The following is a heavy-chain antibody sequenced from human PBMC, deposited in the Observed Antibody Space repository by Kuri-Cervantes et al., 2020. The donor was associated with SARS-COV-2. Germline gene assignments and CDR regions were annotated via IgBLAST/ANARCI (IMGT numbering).Heavy chain of an antibody. CDR3: AKDLFSGTSCYDY. CDR1: GFTFSSYG. J-gene: IGHJ4*02. Sequence: GGSLRLSCAASGFTFSSYGMHWVRQAPGKGLEWVAFIRYDGSSKFYADSVKGRFTISRDNSKNTLYLQMNNLRAEDTAVYYCAKDLFSGTSCYDYWGQGTLVTVSS. CDR2: IRYDGSSK. V-gene: IGHV3-30*02. D-gene: IGHD2-2*01.